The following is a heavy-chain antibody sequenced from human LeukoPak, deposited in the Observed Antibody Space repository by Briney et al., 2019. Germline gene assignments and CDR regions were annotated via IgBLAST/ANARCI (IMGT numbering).Heavy chain of an antibody. V-gene: IGHV3-73*01. CDR2: IRSKANSYAT. Sequence: GGSLRLSCAASGFTFSGSAMHWVRQASGKGLEWVGRIRSKANSYATAYAASVKGRFTISRDDSKNTAYLQMNSLKTEDMAVYYCTRRGYGDLIDYWGQGTLVTVSS. CDR3: TRRGYGDLIDY. J-gene: IGHJ4*02. CDR1: GFTFSGSA. D-gene: IGHD4-17*01.